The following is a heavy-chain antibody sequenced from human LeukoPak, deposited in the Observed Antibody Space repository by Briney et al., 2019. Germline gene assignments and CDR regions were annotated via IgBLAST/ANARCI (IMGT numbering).Heavy chain of an antibody. J-gene: IGHJ4*02. V-gene: IGHV4-31*03. D-gene: IGHD3-3*01. CDR1: GDFISSGGYS. CDR3: ARAEWSLGPGGYYFDY. Sequence: SETLSLTCTVSGDFISSGGYSWSWIRQHPGKGLEWIGYIYYVGNTYYNPSLKSRITMSLDTSKNQFSLKLSSVTAADTAVYYCARAEWSLGPGGYYFDYWGQGTLVTVSS. CDR2: IYYVGNT.